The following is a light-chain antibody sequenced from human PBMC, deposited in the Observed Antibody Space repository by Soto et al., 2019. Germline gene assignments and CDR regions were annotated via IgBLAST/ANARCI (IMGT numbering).Light chain of an antibody. CDR1: QSVNNN. CDR2: GAS. V-gene: IGKV3-15*01. CDR3: QQYNNWPPDT. J-gene: IGKJ2*01. Sequence: EIILTQSPASLSVSPGESATLSCRASQSVNNNLAWYQQKRGQAPRLLIYGASTMDTGIPGRFRGSGSGTEFTITITSLQSEDFAVYFCQQYNNWPPDTFVQGTKLEIK.